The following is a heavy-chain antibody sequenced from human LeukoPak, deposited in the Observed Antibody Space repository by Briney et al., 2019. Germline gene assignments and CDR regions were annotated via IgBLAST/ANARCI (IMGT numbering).Heavy chain of an antibody. CDR3: ARVGDHFHWNLDL. D-gene: IGHD3-3*02. Sequence: PGGSLRLSCVASDFTVGTNYMNWVRQAPGKGLEWVSIIYSGGSTYYADSVKGRFTISRDTSKNTLSLQMNSLRVDDTAVYFCARVGDHFHWNLDLWGRGTLVSVSS. CDR1: DFTVGTNY. J-gene: IGHJ2*01. V-gene: IGHV3-53*01. CDR2: IYSGGST.